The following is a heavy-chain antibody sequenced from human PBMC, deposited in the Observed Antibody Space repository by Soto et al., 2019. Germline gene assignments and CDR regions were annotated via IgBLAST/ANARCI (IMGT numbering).Heavy chain of an antibody. Sequence: QVQLVQSGAEVKKPGSSVKVSCKASGGTISSYAISWVRQAPGQGLEWMGGIIPIFGTTNYAQKFQGKVTITADEYPSTAYMELSSLRSEDTAVYYCARRGYSGSPSGQYFDYWGRGTLVTFCS. D-gene: IGHD6-6*01. CDR3: ARRGYSGSPSGQYFDY. J-gene: IGHJ4*02. CDR2: IIPIFGTT. V-gene: IGHV1-69*01. CDR1: GGTISSYA.